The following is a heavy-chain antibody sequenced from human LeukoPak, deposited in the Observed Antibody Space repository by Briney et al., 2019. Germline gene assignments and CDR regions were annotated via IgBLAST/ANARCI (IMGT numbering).Heavy chain of an antibody. CDR3: AKDKDPWKSTSISDFDY. V-gene: IGHV3-30*02. Sequence: GGSLRLSCGASGFTFSTYGMQWVRQAPGKGLEWVAFIRYDGSNKYYADSVKGRFTISRDNSKNTLYLQMNSLRAEDTAVYFCAKDKDPWKSTSISDFDYWGQGTLVTVSS. CDR2: IRYDGSNK. D-gene: IGHD1-1*01. J-gene: IGHJ4*02. CDR1: GFTFSTYG.